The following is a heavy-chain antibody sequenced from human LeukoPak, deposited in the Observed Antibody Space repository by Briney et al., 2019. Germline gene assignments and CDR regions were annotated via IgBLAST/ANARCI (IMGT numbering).Heavy chain of an antibody. CDR3: ARGNGRTYYDFWSGYYGWFDP. Sequence: SETLSLTCAVSGGSISSGGYSWSWIRQPPGKGLEWIGYIYHSGSTYYNPSLKSRVTISVDRSKNQFPLKLSSVTAADTAVYYCARGNGRTYYDFWSGYYGWFDPWGQGTLVTVSS. D-gene: IGHD3-3*01. CDR1: GGSISSGGYS. V-gene: IGHV4-30-2*01. CDR2: IYHSGST. J-gene: IGHJ5*02.